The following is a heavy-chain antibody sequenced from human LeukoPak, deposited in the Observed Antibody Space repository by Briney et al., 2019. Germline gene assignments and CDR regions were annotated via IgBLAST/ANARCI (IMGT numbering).Heavy chain of an antibody. J-gene: IGHJ5*02. V-gene: IGHV3-21*01. CDR3: ARVAGGWFDP. CDR1: GFTFSSYS. CDR2: ISSSSSYI. Sequence: GGSLRLSCAASGFTFSSYSMNWVRQAPGKGLEWVSYISSSSSYIYYADSVKGRFTISRDNAKNSLYLQMNSLRAEDTAVYYCARVAGGWFDPWGQGTLVTVSS.